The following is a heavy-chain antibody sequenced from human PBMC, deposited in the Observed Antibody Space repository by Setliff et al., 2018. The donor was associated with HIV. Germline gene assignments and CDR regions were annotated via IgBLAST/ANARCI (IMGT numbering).Heavy chain of an antibody. Sequence: PGGSLSLSCAVSGFTFIDAWMGWVRQAPGKGLEWVGRIKSRSDGGTTDYAAPVKGRFTISRDDSKNTLYLQMNSLRAEDTAVYYCAKKTAAYTSGSWLHYWGQGTLVTVS. CDR1: GFTFIDAW. J-gene: IGHJ4*02. V-gene: IGHV3-15*01. CDR3: AKKTAAYTSGSWLHY. D-gene: IGHD3-10*01. CDR2: IKSRSDGGTT.